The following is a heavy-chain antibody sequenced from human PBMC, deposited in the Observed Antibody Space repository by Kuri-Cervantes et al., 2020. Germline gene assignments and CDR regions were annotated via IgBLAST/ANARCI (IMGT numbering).Heavy chain of an antibody. V-gene: IGHV4-59*12. D-gene: IGHD5-12*01. CDR3: ARSGYVFLVFDY. CDR1: GGSISSYY. J-gene: IGHJ4*02. CDR2: IYYSGST. Sequence: SEILSLTCTVSGGSISSYYWSWIRQPPGKGLEWIGYIYYSGSTNYNPSLKSRVTISVDTSKNQFSLKLSSVTAADTAVYYCARSGYVFLVFDYWGQGTLVTVSS.